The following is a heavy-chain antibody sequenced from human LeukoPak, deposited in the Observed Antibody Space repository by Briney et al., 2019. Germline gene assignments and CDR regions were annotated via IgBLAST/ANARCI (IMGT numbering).Heavy chain of an antibody. D-gene: IGHD3-22*01. CDR1: GGSFSGYY. CDR3: ASAPEGLYYDSSGYYFDY. Sequence: SETLSLTCAVYGGSFSGYYWSWIRQPPGKGLEWIGEINQSGSTNYNPSLKSRVTISVDTSKNQFSLKLSSVTAADTAVYYCASAPEGLYYDSSGYYFDYWGQGTLVTVSS. J-gene: IGHJ4*02. CDR2: INQSGST. V-gene: IGHV4-34*01.